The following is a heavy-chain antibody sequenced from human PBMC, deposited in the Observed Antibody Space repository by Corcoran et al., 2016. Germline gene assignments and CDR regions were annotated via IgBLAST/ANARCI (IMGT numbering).Heavy chain of an antibody. Sequence: QLQLQESGPGLVKPSETLSLTCTVSGGSISSSSYYWGWIRQPPGKGLEWIGSIYYSGSTYYNPSLKSPVTISVYTSKNQFSLKLSSVTAADTAVYYCAREIVDDYVWGSYLFDYWGQGTLVTVSS. CDR3: AREIVDDYVWGSYLFDY. D-gene: IGHD3-16*02. CDR2: IYYSGST. J-gene: IGHJ4*02. V-gene: IGHV4-39*07. CDR1: GGSISSSSYY.